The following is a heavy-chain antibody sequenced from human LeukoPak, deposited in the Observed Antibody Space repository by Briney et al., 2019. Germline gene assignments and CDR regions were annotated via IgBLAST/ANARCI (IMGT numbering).Heavy chain of an antibody. CDR3: ARRYDCSGGSCYSVIIAGAFDI. J-gene: IGHJ3*02. D-gene: IGHD2-15*01. V-gene: IGHV1-69*05. CDR2: IIPIFGTA. CDR1: GGTFSSYA. Sequence: SVKVSCKASGGTFSSYAISWVRQAPGQGLEWMGGIIPIFGTANYAQKFQGRVTITTDESTSTAYMELSSLRSEDTAVYYCARRYDCSGGSCYSVIIAGAFDIWGQGTMVTVSS.